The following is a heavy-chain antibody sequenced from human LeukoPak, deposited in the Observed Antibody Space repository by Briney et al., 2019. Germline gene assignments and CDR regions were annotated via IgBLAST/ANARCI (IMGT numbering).Heavy chain of an antibody. CDR2: IYYSGNT. V-gene: IGHV4-59*11. D-gene: IGHD3-10*01. CDR3: ARQAGEGLLWFGEPPGGFDP. CDR1: GGSISSHY. Sequence: TASETLSLTCTVSGGSISSHYGSWIRQPPGKGLEWIGYIYYSGNTNYNPSLKSRVTISVDTSKNQFSLKLSSVTAADTAVYYCARQAGEGLLWFGEPPGGFDPWGQGTLVTVSS. J-gene: IGHJ5*02.